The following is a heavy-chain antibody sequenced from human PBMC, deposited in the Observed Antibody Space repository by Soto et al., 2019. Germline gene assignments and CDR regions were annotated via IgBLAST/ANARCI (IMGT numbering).Heavy chain of an antibody. D-gene: IGHD6-25*01. CDR3: ARGRIAARSIHL. V-gene: IGHV4-34*01. Sequence: SETPSLTCAVYGGSFSGYYWSWIRQPPGKGLEWIGEINHSGSTNYNPSLKSRVTISVDTSKNQFSLKLSSVTAADTAVYYCARGRIAARSIHLRGTGTLLSVSS. J-gene: IGHJ4*02. CDR1: GGSFSGYY. CDR2: INHSGST.